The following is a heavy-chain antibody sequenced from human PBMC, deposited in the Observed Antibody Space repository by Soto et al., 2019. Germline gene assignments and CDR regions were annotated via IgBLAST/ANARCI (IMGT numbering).Heavy chain of an antibody. CDR2: TRNKANSYTT. D-gene: IGHD2-8*01. CDR3: ARVPNLVWANWFDP. V-gene: IGHV3-72*01. J-gene: IGHJ5*02. CDR1: GFTFSDHY. Sequence: PGGSLRLSCAASGFTFSDHYMACVRQAPGKGLEWVGRTRNKANSYTTEYAASVKGRFTISRDDSKNSLYLQMNSLKTEDTAVYYCARVPNLVWANWFDPWGQGT.